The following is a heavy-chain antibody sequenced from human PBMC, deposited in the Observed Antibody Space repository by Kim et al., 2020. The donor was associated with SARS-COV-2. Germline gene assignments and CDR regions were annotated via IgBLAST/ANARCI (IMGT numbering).Heavy chain of an antibody. CDR1: GFFVSNTY. CDR3: SRLGPVTANYYYGMDV. D-gene: IGHD2-21*02. J-gene: IGHJ6*02. Sequence: GGSLRLSCAASGFFVSNTYLSWVRQAPGKGLEWVSVIYTGATTYYADSVRGRFTISSDNSRNTVYLQMNSLRAEDTAVYYCSRLGPVTANYYYGMDVWG. V-gene: IGHV3-53*01. CDR2: IYTGATT.